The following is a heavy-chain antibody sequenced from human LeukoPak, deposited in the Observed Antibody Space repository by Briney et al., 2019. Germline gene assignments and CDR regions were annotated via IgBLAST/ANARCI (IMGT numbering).Heavy chain of an antibody. CDR2: ISGSDSST. D-gene: IGHD3-10*01. CDR3: AKGTTLLWFGELPYYFDY. J-gene: IGHJ4*02. Sequence: GGTLRLSCAASGFTFSSYAMYWVRQAPGKGLEWVSTISGSDSSTYYADSVKGRFTISRDNSKNTLYLQMNSLRAEDTAVYYCAKGTTLLWFGELPYYFDYWGQGTLVTVSS. V-gene: IGHV3-23*01. CDR1: GFTFSSYA.